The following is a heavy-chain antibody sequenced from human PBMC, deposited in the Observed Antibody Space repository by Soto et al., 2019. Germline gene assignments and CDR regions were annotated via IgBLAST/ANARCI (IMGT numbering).Heavy chain of an antibody. CDR2: INHSGST. CDR3: ARVGMLTYFDY. Sequence: SGTLSLTCTVSGGSISSGGYYWSWIRQPPGKGLEWIGEINHSGSTNYNPSLKSRVTISVDTSKNQFSLKLSSVTAADTAVYYCARVGMLTYFDYWGQGTLVTVSS. V-gene: IGHV4-34*01. D-gene: IGHD1-26*01. J-gene: IGHJ4*02. CDR1: GGSISSGGYY.